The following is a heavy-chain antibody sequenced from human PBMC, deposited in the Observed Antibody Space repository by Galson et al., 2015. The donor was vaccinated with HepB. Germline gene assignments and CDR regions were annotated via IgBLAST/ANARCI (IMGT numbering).Heavy chain of an antibody. Sequence: SCKASGFTFTSSAVQWVRQARGQRLEWIGWIVVGSGNTNYAQKFQERVTITRDMSTSTAYMELSSLRSEDTAVYYCAAGYYDSSGYYSPGYWGQGTLVTVSS. CDR1: GFTFTSSA. J-gene: IGHJ4*02. D-gene: IGHD3-22*01. V-gene: IGHV1-58*01. CDR2: IVVGSGNT. CDR3: AAGYYDSSGYYSPGY.